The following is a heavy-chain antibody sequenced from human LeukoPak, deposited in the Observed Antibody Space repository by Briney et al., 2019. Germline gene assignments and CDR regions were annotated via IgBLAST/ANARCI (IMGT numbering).Heavy chain of an antibody. CDR2: IWYDGSNK. Sequence: PGGSLRLSCAASGFTFSSYGMHWVRQAPGKGLEWVAVIWYDGSNKYYGDSVKGRFTISRDNSKNTLYLQMNSLRAEDTAVYYCARDKGDLPSYYYYYGMDVWGKGTTVTVSS. CDR3: ARDKGDLPSYYYYYGMDV. J-gene: IGHJ6*04. CDR1: GFTFSSYG. V-gene: IGHV3-33*01. D-gene: IGHD1-26*01.